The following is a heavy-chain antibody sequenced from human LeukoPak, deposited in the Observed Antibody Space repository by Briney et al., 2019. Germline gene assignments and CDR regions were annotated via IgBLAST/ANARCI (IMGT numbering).Heavy chain of an antibody. CDR3: ARDVGLGCSSTNCMGY. CDR1: RGSISSYY. J-gene: IGHJ4*02. D-gene: IGHD2-2*01. V-gene: IGHV4-59*01. CDR2: IYYSGTT. Sequence: PSETLSLTCTVSRGSISSYYWSWIRQPPGKRLEWIGYIYYSGTTNYNPSLKSRVTISLDTSQNQFSLKLRSVTAADTALYYCARDVGLGCSSTNCMGYWGQGTLVTVSS.